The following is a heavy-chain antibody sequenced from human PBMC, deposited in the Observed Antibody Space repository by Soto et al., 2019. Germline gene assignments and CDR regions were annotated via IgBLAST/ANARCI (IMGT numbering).Heavy chain of an antibody. V-gene: IGHV3-23*01. D-gene: IGHD3-3*01. J-gene: IGHJ6*02. CDR2: ISGSGGST. CDR3: ARDRRFLEWLSPPAPAGPNYYYYGMDV. Sequence: GGSLRLSCAASGFTFSSYAMSWVRQAPGKGLEWVSAISGSGGSTYYADSVKGRFTISRDNSKNTLYLQMNSLRAEDTAVYYCARDRRFLEWLSPPAPAGPNYYYYGMDVWGQGTTVTVSS. CDR1: GFTFSSYA.